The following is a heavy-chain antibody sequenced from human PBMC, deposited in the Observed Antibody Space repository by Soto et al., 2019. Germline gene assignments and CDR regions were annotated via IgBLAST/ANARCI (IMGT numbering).Heavy chain of an antibody. Sequence: ASVKVSCKASGYTFTGYYMHWVRQAPGQGLEWMGWINPNSGGTNYAQKFQGWVTMTRDTSISTAYMELSSLRSEDTAVYYCARGGYYYDSSGYYHPGGFDYWGQGTLVTVSS. D-gene: IGHD3-22*01. CDR2: INPNSGGT. CDR1: GYTFTGYY. CDR3: ARGGYYYDSSGYYHPGGFDY. J-gene: IGHJ4*02. V-gene: IGHV1-2*04.